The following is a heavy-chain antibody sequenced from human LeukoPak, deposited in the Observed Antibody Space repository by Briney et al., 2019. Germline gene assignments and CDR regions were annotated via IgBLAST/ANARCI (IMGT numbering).Heavy chain of an antibody. CDR3: AKDRGVVVVVAATHY. J-gene: IGHJ4*02. V-gene: IGHV3-7*03. D-gene: IGHD2-15*01. CDR1: GSTFSSYW. CDR2: IKQDGSEK. Sequence: GGSLRLSCAASGSTFSSYWMNWVRQAPGKGLEWVANIKQDGSEKYYVDSVKGRFTISRDNAKNSLYLQMNSLRAEDTAVYYRAKDRGVVVVVAATHYWGQGTLVTVSS.